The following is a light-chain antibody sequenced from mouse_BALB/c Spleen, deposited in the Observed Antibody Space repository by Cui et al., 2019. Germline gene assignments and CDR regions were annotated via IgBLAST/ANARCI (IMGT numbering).Light chain of an antibody. V-gene: IGKV6-13*01. Sequence: DIVMTQSQKFMSTSVGDRVSITCKASQTVGTAVAWYQQKPGQSPKLLIYSASNRYTGVPDRFTGSGSGTDFTLTISNMQSEDLADYFCQQYSSYPFTFGSGTKLEIK. CDR3: QQYSSYPFT. J-gene: IGKJ4*01. CDR2: SAS. CDR1: QTVGTA.